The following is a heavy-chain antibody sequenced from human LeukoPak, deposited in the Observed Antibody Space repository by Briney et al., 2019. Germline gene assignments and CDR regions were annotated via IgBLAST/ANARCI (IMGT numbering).Heavy chain of an antibody. V-gene: IGHV3-21*01. Sequence: GGSLRLSCAASGFTFSIYSMNWVRQAPGKGLEWVSSISSSSSYIYYADSVKGRFTISRDIAKNSLYLQMNSLRAEDTAVYYCAREGGGYSFDFDYWGQGTLVTVSS. CDR1: GFTFSIYS. J-gene: IGHJ4*02. CDR2: ISSSSSYI. D-gene: IGHD5-18*01. CDR3: AREGGGYSFDFDY.